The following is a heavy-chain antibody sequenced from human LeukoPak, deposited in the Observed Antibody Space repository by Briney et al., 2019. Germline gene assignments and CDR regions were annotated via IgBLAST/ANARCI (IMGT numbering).Heavy chain of an antibody. CDR1: GGSISSSSYY. J-gene: IGHJ4*02. V-gene: IGHV4-39*01. CDR3: ARVRYYDFWTLDY. CDR2: IYYSGST. Sequence: SETLSLTCTVSGGSISSSSYYWGWIRQPPGKGLEWIGSIYYSGSTYYNPSLKSRVTISVGTSKNQFSLKLSSVTAADTAVYYCARVRYYDFWTLDYWGQGTLVTVSS. D-gene: IGHD3-3*01.